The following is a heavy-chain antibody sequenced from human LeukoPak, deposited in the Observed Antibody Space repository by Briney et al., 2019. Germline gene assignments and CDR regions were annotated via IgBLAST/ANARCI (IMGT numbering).Heavy chain of an antibody. Sequence: GGSLRLSCVASGFSFRSYWMSWVRQAPGKGLEWVANIREDGSEKHYVDSVKGRFTISRDSAKSSLYLQMNSLRVEDTAIYYCARMGGDYWGQGTLVTVSS. CDR2: IREDGSEK. CDR3: ARMGGDY. J-gene: IGHJ4*02. D-gene: IGHD3-16*01. CDR1: GFSFRSYW. V-gene: IGHV3-7*05.